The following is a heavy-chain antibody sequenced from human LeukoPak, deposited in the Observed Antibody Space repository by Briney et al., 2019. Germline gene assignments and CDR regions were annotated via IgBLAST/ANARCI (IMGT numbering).Heavy chain of an antibody. D-gene: IGHD4-17*01. J-gene: IGHJ6*02. V-gene: IGHV1-46*01. CDR2: INPSGGST. Sequence: GASVKVSCKASGYTFTSYYMHWVRQAPGQGLEWMGIINPSGGSTSYAQKFQGRVTMTRDTSTSTVYMELSSLRSEDTAVYYCARAGPYGGYGYYYYGMDVWGQGTTVTVSS. CDR1: GYTFTSYY. CDR3: ARAGPYGGYGYYYYGMDV.